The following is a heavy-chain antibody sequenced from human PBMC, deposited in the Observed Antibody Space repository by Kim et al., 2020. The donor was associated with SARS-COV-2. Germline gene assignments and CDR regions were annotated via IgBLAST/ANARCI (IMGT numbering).Heavy chain of an antibody. Sequence: SETLSLTCTVSGGSISSSSYYWGWIRQPPGKGLEWIGIIYYSGTTYYNPSLKSRVTISVDTSKNQFSLKLSSVTAADTAVYYCARLEWPYHPQLPWDAFDIWGQGTMVTVSS. CDR3: ARLEWPYHPQLPWDAFDI. CDR2: IYYSGTT. J-gene: IGHJ3*02. CDR1: GGSISSSSYY. D-gene: IGHD2-2*01. V-gene: IGHV4-39*01.